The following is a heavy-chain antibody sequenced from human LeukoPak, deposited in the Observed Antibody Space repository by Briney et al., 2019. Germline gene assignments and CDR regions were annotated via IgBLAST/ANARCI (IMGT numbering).Heavy chain of an antibody. J-gene: IGHJ4*02. D-gene: IGHD6-19*01. V-gene: IGHV3-20*04. CDR1: GFTFADYG. CDR3: ARVGYSSGWLDFDY. CDR2: INWNGGST. Sequence: GGSLRLSCAASGFTFADYGMSWVRQAPGKGLEWVSGINWNGGSTGYADSVKGRFTISRDNAKNSLYLQMNSLRAEDTALYYCARVGYSSGWLDFDYWGQGTLVTVSS.